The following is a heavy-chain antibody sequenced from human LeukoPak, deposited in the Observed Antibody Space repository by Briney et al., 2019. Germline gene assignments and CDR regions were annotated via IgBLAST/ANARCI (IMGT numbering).Heavy chain of an antibody. D-gene: IGHD1-26*01. Sequence: GGSLRLSCAASGFTFSSYWMHWVRQAPGKGLVWVSRINSDGSSTNYADSVKGRFTISRDNSKNTLYLQMNSLRAEDTAVYYCARTSGSYYFAAFDIWGQGTMVTVSS. V-gene: IGHV3-74*01. J-gene: IGHJ3*02. CDR3: ARTSGSYYFAAFDI. CDR2: INSDGSST. CDR1: GFTFSSYW.